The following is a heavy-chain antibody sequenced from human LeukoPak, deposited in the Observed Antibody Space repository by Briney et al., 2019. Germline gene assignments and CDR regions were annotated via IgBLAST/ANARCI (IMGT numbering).Heavy chain of an antibody. CDR3: ARVGRYSYVDY. J-gene: IGHJ4*02. CDR1: CGSISSYY. Sequence: SETLSLTCTVSCGSISSYYWSWIRQPPGKGLEWIGYIYYSGSTNYNPSLKSRVTISVDTSKNQFSLKLSSVTAADTAVYYCARVGRYSYVDYWGQGTLVTVSS. V-gene: IGHV4-59*01. CDR2: IYYSGST. D-gene: IGHD1-1*01.